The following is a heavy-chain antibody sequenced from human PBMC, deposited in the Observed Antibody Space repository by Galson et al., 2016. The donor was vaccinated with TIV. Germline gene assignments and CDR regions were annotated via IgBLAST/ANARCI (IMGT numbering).Heavy chain of an antibody. Sequence: SLRLSCAASGFMFSSDWMTWVRQAPGKGLEWVASINQDGSDSPYVDSVKGRFTISRGNAKKSLLLQMNGLRGEDTGVYYCAPGVSAASTGVNWGQGTLVTVSS. CDR3: APGVSAASTGVN. V-gene: IGHV3-7*01. CDR1: GFMFSSDW. D-gene: IGHD6-13*01. J-gene: IGHJ4*02. CDR2: INQDGSDS.